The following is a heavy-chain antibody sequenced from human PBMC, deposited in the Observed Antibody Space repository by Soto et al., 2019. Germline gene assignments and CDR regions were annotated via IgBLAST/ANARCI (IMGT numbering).Heavy chain of an antibody. CDR1: GFTFSSYA. J-gene: IGHJ6*02. Sequence: QVQLVESGGGVVQPGRSLRLSCAASGFTFSSYAMHWVRQAPGKGLEWVAVISYDGSNKYYADSVKGRFTISRDNSKNPLYLQMNSLRAEDTAVYYCAREYIAAAGTGYYYGMDVWGQGTTVTVSS. D-gene: IGHD6-13*01. V-gene: IGHV3-30-3*01. CDR2: ISYDGSNK. CDR3: AREYIAAAGTGYYYGMDV.